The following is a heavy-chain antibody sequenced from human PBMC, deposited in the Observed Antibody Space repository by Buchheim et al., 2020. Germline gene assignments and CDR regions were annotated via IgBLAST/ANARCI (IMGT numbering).Heavy chain of an antibody. Sequence: VRLLESGGGLVQPGGSLRLSCAASGFTFSSYGMHWVRQAPGKGLEWVAVISYDGSNKYYADSVKGRFTISRDNSKNTLYLQMNSLRAEDTAVYYCAKDSAIFGVVKGPGYWGQGTL. CDR2: ISYDGSNK. CDR1: GFTFSSYG. D-gene: IGHD3-3*01. CDR3: AKDSAIFGVVKGPGY. J-gene: IGHJ4*02. V-gene: IGHV3-30*18.